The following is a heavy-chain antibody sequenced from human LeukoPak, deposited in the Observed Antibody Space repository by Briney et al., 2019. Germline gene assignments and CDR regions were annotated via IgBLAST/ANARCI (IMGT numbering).Heavy chain of an antibody. J-gene: IGHJ4*02. V-gene: IGHV3-21*01. D-gene: IGHD6-19*01. Sequence: GGSLRLSCAASGFTFSSYSMNWVRQAPGKGLEWVSSISSSSSNTYYADSVKGRFTISRDNAKNSLYLQMNSLRAEDKAVSYGARARGSGWDRDYWGQGTLVTVSS. CDR3: ARARGSGWDRDY. CDR1: GFTFSSYS. CDR2: ISSSSSNT.